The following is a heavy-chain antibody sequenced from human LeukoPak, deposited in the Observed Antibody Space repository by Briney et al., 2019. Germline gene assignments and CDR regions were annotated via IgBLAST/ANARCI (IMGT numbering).Heavy chain of an antibody. Sequence: PGGSLRLSCAASGFTFSDYYMTWIRQAPGKGLEWVSHISSGGRTIYYADSVKGRSTISRDNAKNSLYLQMNSLRAEDTAVYYCARTGTYYYDTWGQGTLVTVSS. CDR1: GFTFSDYY. CDR3: ARTGTYYYDT. D-gene: IGHD3-22*01. J-gene: IGHJ4*02. V-gene: IGHV3-11*01. CDR2: ISSGGRTI.